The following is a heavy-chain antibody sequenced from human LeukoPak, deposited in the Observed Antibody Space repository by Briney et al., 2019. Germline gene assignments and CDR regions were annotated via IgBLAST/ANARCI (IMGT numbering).Heavy chain of an antibody. V-gene: IGHV1-69*05. J-gene: IGHJ5*02. CDR2: IIPIFGTA. CDR1: GGTISSYA. CDR3: ARDRYCSSTSCHLPGNNWFDP. Sequence: SVKVSCKASGGTISSYAISWVRQAPGQGLEWMGGIIPIFGTANYAQKFQGRVTITTDESTSTAYMELSSLRSEDTAVYYCARDRYCSSTSCHLPGNNWFDPWGQGTLVTVSS. D-gene: IGHD2-2*01.